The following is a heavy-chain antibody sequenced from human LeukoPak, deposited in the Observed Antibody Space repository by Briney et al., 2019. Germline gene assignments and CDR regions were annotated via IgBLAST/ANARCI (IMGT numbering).Heavy chain of an antibody. CDR2: IYHSGRT. V-gene: IGHV4-38-2*02. CDR3: ARDSPYSGYDY. J-gene: IGHJ4*02. D-gene: IGHD5-12*01. Sequence: SETLSLTCTVSRYSISSGYYWGWIRQPPAKGLEWIGIIYHSGRTYYNPSLKSRVTISVDTSKNHFSLKLSSVTAADTAVYYCARDSPYSGYDYWGQGSLVTVSS. CDR1: RYSISSGYY.